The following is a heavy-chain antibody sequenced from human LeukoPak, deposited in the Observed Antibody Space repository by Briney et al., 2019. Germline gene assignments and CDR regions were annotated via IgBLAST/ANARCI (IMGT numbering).Heavy chain of an antibody. Sequence: GGSLRLSCAASGLTFSRHALDWVRQAPGKGLEWVAVISYDGSNKYYAYSVKGRFTISRDNSKNTLYLQMNSLRAEDTAVYYCASPWPSGPDYGDYEAMYYYYYYGMDVWGQGTTVTVSS. D-gene: IGHD4-17*01. CDR3: ASPWPSGPDYGDYEAMYYYYYYGMDV. CDR2: ISYDGSNK. CDR1: GLTFSRHA. V-gene: IGHV3-30*04. J-gene: IGHJ6*02.